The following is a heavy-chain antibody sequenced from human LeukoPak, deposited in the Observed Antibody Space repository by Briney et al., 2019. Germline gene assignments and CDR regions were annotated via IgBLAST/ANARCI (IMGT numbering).Heavy chain of an antibody. V-gene: IGHV4-31*03. Sequence: PSETLSLTCTVSGGSISSGGYYWSWIRQHPGKGLEWIGYIYYSGSTYYNPSLKSRVTISVDTSKNQFSLKLSSVTAADTAVYYCARVQSDVAFFYYYGMDVWGQGTTVTVPS. D-gene: IGHD3-3*01. J-gene: IGHJ6*02. CDR1: GGSISSGGYY. CDR3: ARVQSDVAFFYYYGMDV. CDR2: IYYSGST.